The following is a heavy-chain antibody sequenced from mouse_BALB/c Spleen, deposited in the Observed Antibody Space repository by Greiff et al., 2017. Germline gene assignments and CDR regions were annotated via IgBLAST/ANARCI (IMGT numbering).Heavy chain of an antibody. J-gene: IGHJ3*01. CDR1: GFTITDSY. CDR3: AIYNGYYGAY. CDR2: IDPANGNT. Sequence: VQLKESGAELVKPGASVKLSCTASGFTITDSYMHWVKQRPEQGLEWIGRIDPANGNTKYDPKFQGKATITADTSSNTAYLQLSSLTSEDTAVYYCAIYNGYYGAYWGQGTLVTVSA. D-gene: IGHD2-3*01. V-gene: IGHV14-3*02.